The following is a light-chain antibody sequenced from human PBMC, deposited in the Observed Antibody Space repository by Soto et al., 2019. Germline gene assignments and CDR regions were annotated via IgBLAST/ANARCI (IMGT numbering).Light chain of an antibody. CDR3: QQYGSSPPIT. Sequence: EIVLTQSPGTLSLSPGERATLSCRASQSVSSSYLAWYQQKPGQAPRRLIYGASSRATGIPDRFSGSGSGTDFTLTISRLEPEDFAVYYCQQYGSSPPITFGQGTRLEI. V-gene: IGKV3-20*01. J-gene: IGKJ5*01. CDR1: QSVSSSY. CDR2: GAS.